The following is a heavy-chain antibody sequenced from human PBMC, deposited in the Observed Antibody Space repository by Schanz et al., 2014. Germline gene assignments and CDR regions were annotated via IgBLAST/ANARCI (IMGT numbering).Heavy chain of an antibody. CDR3: ARDRAAGYYDSGMSYYYYGMDG. D-gene: IGHD3-10*01. V-gene: IGHV3-48*01. J-gene: IGHJ6*02. CDR2: ISGSSSTK. CDR1: TSLFSRSV. Sequence: DLVESGGGVVQPGRSLTLSCAVSTSLFSRSVIHWVRQAPGKGLEWVSYISGSSSTKYYADSVKGRFTISRDNGKKSLYLQMNSLRAEDTAVYFCARDRAAGYYDSGMSYYYYGMDGWGQGTTVTVS.